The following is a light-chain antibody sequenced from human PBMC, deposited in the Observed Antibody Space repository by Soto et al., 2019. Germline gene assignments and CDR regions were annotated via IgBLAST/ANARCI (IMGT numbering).Light chain of an antibody. CDR3: QVGDGSSDHPVV. CDR1: NIGSKS. V-gene: IGLV3-21*02. CDR2: DDR. Sequence: SYELTQPPSVSVAPGQTARITCGGNNIGSKSVHWYQQKPGQAPVVVVYDDRDRASGIPERFSGSNSGNTATLTISRVEVGDEADYYCQVGDGSSDHPVVFGGGTKLT. J-gene: IGLJ2*01.